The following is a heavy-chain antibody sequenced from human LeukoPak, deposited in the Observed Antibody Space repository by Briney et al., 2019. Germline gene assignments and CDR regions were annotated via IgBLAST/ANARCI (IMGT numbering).Heavy chain of an antibody. J-gene: IGHJ4*02. D-gene: IGHD4-17*01. CDR1: GGSISSYY. V-gene: IGHV4-59*01. CDR3: ARATGTAALPFDY. CDR2: IYYSGST. Sequence: PSETLSLTYTVSGGSISSYYWSWIRQPPGKGLEWIGYIYYSGSTNYNPSLKSRVTISVDTSKNQFSLKLSSVTAADTAVYYCARATGTAALPFDYSGQGTLVTVSS.